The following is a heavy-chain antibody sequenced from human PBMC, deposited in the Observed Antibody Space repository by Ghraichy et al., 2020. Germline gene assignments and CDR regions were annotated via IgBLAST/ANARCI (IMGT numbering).Heavy chain of an antibody. Sequence: GGSLRLSCAASGFTFSTYWMSWVRQAPGKGLEWVANIKQDGSEIFYVGSVRGRFTISRDNAKNSLYLQMNSLRDEETAVYYCARVLGYCSGGSCFPFNLWGQGALVTVSS. V-gene: IGHV3-7*04. CDR3: ARVLGYCSGGSCFPFNL. CDR1: GFTFSTYW. CDR2: IKQDGSEI. J-gene: IGHJ5*02. D-gene: IGHD2-15*01.